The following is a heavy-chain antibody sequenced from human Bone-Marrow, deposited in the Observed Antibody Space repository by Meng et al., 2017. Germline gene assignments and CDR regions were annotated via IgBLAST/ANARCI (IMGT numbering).Heavy chain of an antibody. CDR2: ISGSGGST. CDR1: GFTSNTYA. CDR3: AKDLGFDDY. D-gene: IGHD3-16*01. V-gene: IGHV3-23*01. Sequence: EVQLLESGGGLVQPGGSLRLSCAASGFTSNTYAMTWVRQAPGKGLEWVSAISGSGGSTYYADSVKGRFTISRENSKNTLYVQMNSLRVEDTAVYYCAKDLGFDDYWGQGTLVTVSS. J-gene: IGHJ4*02.